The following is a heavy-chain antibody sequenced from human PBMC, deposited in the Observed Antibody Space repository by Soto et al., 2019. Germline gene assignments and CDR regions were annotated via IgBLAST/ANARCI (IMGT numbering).Heavy chain of an antibody. CDR2: FDPEDGET. CDR3: ATDKGYGDYTLFDY. CDR1: GYTLTELS. V-gene: IGHV1-24*01. Sequence: ASVKVSCKVSGYTLTELSMHWVRQAPGKGLEWMGGFDPEDGETIYAQKFQGRVTMTEDTSTDTAYMELSSLRSEDTAVYYCATDKGYGDYTLFDYWGQGTLVTVSS. D-gene: IGHD4-17*01. J-gene: IGHJ4*02.